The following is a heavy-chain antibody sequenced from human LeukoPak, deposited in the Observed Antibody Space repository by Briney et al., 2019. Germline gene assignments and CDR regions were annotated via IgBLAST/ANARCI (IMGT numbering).Heavy chain of an antibody. J-gene: IGHJ6*03. CDR1: GYTFTGYY. Sequence: ASVKVSCKASGYTFTGYYMHWVRQAPGQGLEWMGWINPNSGGTNYAQKFQGRVTMTRDTSISTAYMELSRLRSDDTAVYYCARDGGDGYNLHYYYYMDVWGKGTTVTISS. D-gene: IGHD5-24*01. V-gene: IGHV1-2*02. CDR2: INPNSGGT. CDR3: ARDGGDGYNLHYYYYMDV.